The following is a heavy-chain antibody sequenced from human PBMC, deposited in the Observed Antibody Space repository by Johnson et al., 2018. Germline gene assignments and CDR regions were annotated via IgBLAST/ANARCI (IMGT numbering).Heavy chain of an antibody. Sequence: VQLVQSWGGLVQPGGSLRLSCAASGFTFSSYWMSWVRQAPGKGLEGGANIKKDGSEKYYLDSVKGRFTISRDNAKYSLYLQMNSLRGEDRAVYYCARAGNCGSGGDSRMYFFYHNVDVWGKGTTVTVSS. J-gene: IGHJ6*03. V-gene: IGHV3-7*01. CDR1: GFTFSSYW. D-gene: IGHD3-10*01. CDR2: IKKDGSEK. CDR3: ARAGNCGSGGDSRMYFFYHNVDV.